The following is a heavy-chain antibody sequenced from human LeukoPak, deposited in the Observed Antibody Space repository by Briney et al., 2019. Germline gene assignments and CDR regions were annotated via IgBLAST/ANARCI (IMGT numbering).Heavy chain of an antibody. J-gene: IGHJ4*02. CDR1: GYTFTSYG. CDR3: ARTSLDGYYYDSSGYLDY. D-gene: IGHD3-22*01. Sequence: GASVKVSCKASGYTFTSYGISWVRQAPGQGLEWMGWISAYNGNTNYAQKLQGRVTMTTDTSTSTAYMELRSLRSDDTAVYYCARTSLDGYYYDSSGYLDYWGQGTLVTVST. V-gene: IGHV1-18*01. CDR2: ISAYNGNT.